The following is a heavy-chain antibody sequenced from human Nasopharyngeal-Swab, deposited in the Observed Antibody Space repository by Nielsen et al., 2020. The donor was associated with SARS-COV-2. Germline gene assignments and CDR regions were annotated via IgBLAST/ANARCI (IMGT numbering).Heavy chain of an antibody. CDR1: GGSISRDGYY. J-gene: IGHJ5*02. D-gene: IGHD4-23*01. CDR2: IHYTGGT. Sequence: SETLSLTCTVSGGSISRDGYYWTWMRPRPGKGPEWIGYIHYTGGTAYNPSLRGRVSVLVDTSKNQFSLKVTSVTAADTAIYYCATYGANHYDWFDPWGQGILVTVSS. V-gene: IGHV4-31*03. CDR3: ATYGANHYDWFDP.